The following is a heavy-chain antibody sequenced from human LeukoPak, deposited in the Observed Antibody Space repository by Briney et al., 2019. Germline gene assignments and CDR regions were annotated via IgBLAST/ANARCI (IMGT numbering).Heavy chain of an antibody. CDR3: ARDTVTTQISDY. D-gene: IGHD4-11*01. J-gene: IGHJ4*02. CDR1: GGSISSGDYY. V-gene: IGHV4-30-4*01. Sequence: SQTLSLTCTVSGGSISSGDYYWSWIRQPPGKGLEWIGYVYYSGSTYYNPSLKSRVTISVDTSKNQFSLKLSSVTAADTAVYYCARDTVTTQISDYWGQGTLVTVSS. CDR2: VYYSGST.